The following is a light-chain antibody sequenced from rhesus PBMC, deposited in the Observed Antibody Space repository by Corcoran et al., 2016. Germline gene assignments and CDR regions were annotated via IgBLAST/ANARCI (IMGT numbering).Light chain of an antibody. J-gene: IGKJ4*01. CDR3: QQYNSLVT. CDR2: YAT. V-gene: IGKV1-25*01. CDR1: QGISSN. Sequence: DIQMTQAPSSVSASVGDRVTINGRASQGISSNLAWYQQKPGKAPKLLIDYATTLRSGVPSRFSGSGSGTEFSLTINSLQPEDFATFFCQQYNSLVTFGGGTKVEIK.